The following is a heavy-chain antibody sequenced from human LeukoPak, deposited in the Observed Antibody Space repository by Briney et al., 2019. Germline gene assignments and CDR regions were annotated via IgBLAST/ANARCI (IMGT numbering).Heavy chain of an antibody. CDR1: GYTFSNYE. D-gene: IGHD6-13*01. J-gene: IGHJ4*02. V-gene: IGHV1-8*01. CDR2: MNPNSGNT. CDR3: ARGARSWDY. Sequence: ATVKVSCKASGYTFSNYEINWVRQATGQGLEWMGWMNPNSGNTGYAQKFQGRVTMTRNTSISTAYMELSSLRSEDTAVYYCARGARSWDYWGQGTLVTVSS.